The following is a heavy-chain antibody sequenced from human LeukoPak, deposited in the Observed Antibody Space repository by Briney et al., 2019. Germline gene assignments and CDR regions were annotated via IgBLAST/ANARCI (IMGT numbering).Heavy chain of an antibody. CDR1: GFTFDSYT. Sequence: PGGSLRLSCAASGFTFDSYTMSWVRQAPGKGLEWVSAISGSGFSTYHADSVKGRFTISRDNSRNTLYLQMNSLKVEDAAVYYCAKAMRPTVSYYDYWGQGTLVTVSS. J-gene: IGHJ4*02. CDR2: ISGSGFST. V-gene: IGHV3-23*01. CDR3: AKAMRPTVSYYDY. D-gene: IGHD4-17*01.